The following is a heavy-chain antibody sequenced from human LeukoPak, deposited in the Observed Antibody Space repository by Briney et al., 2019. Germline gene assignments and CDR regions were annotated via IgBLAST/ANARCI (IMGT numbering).Heavy chain of an antibody. CDR2: VTGSGTST. Sequence: GGSLRLSCAASGFTFSSYALTWVRQAPGKGLEWVSTVTGSGTSTYYADSVKGRFTISRDNSKNTLYLQMNGLRAEDTAVYYCAKLYGSSQAGKDYWGQGTLVTVSS. J-gene: IGHJ4*02. CDR3: AKLYGSSQAGKDY. V-gene: IGHV3-23*01. CDR1: GFTFSSYA. D-gene: IGHD3-10*01.